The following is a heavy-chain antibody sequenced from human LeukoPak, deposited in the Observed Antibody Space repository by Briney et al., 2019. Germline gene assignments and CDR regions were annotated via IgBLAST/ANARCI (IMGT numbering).Heavy chain of an antibody. D-gene: IGHD2-21*02. V-gene: IGHV4-59*06. CDR1: GGSISSYY. J-gene: IGHJ3*02. CDR2: IYYSGST. CDR3: ARGVVVTAISDAFDI. Sequence: EPSETLSLTCTVSGGSISSYYWSWIRQHPGKGLEWIGYIYYSGSTYYNPSLKSRVTISVDTSKNQFSLKLSSVTAADTAVYYCARGVVVTAISDAFDIWGQGTMVTVSS.